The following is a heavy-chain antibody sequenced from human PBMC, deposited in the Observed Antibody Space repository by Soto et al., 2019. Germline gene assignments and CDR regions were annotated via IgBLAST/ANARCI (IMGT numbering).Heavy chain of an antibody. V-gene: IGHV1-18*01. CDR3: VEGSIAAGWGMDV. CDR2: ISAYNGNT. CDR1: GYTFTSYG. J-gene: IGHJ6*02. D-gene: IGHD6-6*01. Sequence: QVQLVQSGAEVKKPGASVKVSCKASGYTFTSYGIIWVRQAPGQGLECKGWISAYNGNTNYAQKLQVKDTMTTAPSTSTAYLELRSVRSDDTAVYYCVEGSIAAGWGMDVWGQGTTVTVSS.